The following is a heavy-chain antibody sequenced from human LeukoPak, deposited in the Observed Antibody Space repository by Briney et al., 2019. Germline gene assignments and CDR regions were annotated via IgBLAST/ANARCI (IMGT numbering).Heavy chain of an antibody. D-gene: IGHD6-19*01. J-gene: IGHJ4*02. CDR1: GGTFSSYA. Sequence: SVKVSCKASGGTFSSYAISWVRQAPGQGLEWMGRIILIIGIANYAQRFQGRVTITADKSTSTAYMELSSLRPEDTAVYYCARDREAVAGRNDYWGQGPLVTVSS. CDR3: ARDREAVAGRNDY. V-gene: IGHV1-69*04. CDR2: IILIIGIA.